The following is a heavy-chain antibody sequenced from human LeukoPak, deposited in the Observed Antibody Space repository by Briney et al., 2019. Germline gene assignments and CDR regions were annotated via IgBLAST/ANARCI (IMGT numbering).Heavy chain of an antibody. V-gene: IGHV3-23*01. J-gene: IGHJ3*02. Sequence: GGSLRLSCAASGFTFSSYAMSWVRQAPGKGLEWVSAISGSGGSTYYADSVKGRFTISRDNSKNTLYLQMNSLRAEDTAVYYCAKDLTLLYYGSGSYYNDPTAGASDIWGQGTMVTVSS. CDR1: GFTFSSYA. D-gene: IGHD3-10*01. CDR3: AKDLTLLYYGSGSYYNDPTAGASDI. CDR2: ISGSGGST.